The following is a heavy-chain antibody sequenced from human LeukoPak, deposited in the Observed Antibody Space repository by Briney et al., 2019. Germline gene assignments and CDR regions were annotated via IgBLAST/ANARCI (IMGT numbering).Heavy chain of an antibody. V-gene: IGHV3-23*01. Sequence: PGGSLRLSCAASGFTFSYAMSWVRQAPGKGLEWVSSISGSGGSPYYADSVIGRFTIPIDNSKNTLYLQMNNLRAEDTALYYCAKNQGQWLVPVDYWGQGTLVTVSS. CDR1: GFTFSYA. CDR3: AKNQGQWLVPVDY. J-gene: IGHJ4*02. CDR2: ISGSGGSP. D-gene: IGHD6-19*01.